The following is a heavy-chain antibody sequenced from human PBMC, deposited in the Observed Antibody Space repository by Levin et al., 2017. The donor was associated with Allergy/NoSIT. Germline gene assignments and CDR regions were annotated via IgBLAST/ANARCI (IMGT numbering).Heavy chain of an antibody. D-gene: IGHD6-13*01. J-gene: IGHJ5*02. Sequence: SVKVSCKASGGTFSSYAISWVRQAPGQGLEWMGGIIPIFGTANYAQKFQGRVTITADKSTSTAYMELSSLRSEDTAVYYCARATERYSSSYPTSKNWFDPWGQGTLVTVSS. CDR1: GGTFSSYA. CDR3: ARATERYSSSYPTSKNWFDP. V-gene: IGHV1-69*06. CDR2: IIPIFGTA.